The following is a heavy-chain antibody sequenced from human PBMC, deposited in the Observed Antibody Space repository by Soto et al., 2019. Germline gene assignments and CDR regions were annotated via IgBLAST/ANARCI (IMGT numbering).Heavy chain of an antibody. J-gene: IGHJ4*02. V-gene: IGHV3-21*03. Sequence: VGSLRLSCAASGFDFTTFSMNCVRHSPGKGLEWVSFISPSSPYTSYADSVKGRFIISGDNAENSVYLQMNSLRAEDTGVYYCARRPENFWSGYHEAFEFWGPGTLVIVSS. D-gene: IGHD3-3*01. CDR3: ARRPENFWSGYHEAFEF. CDR1: GFDFTTFS. CDR2: ISPSSPYT.